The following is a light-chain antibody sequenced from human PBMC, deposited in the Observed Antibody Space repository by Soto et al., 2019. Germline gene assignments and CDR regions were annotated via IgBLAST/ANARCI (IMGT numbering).Light chain of an antibody. Sequence: QSVLTQSSSASASLGSSVKLTCTLSSGHSSYIIAWHQQQPGKAPRYLMKLEGSGSYNKGSGVPDRFSGYSSGADRYLTISNLPFEDEADYYCETWDSNTHTVFGGGTKLTVL. CDR1: SGHSSYI. J-gene: IGLJ3*02. V-gene: IGLV4-60*02. CDR2: LEGSGSY. CDR3: ETWDSNTHTV.